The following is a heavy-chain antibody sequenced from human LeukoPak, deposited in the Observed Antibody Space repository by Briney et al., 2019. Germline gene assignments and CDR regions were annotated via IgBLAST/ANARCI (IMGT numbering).Heavy chain of an antibody. J-gene: IGHJ5*02. CDR2: INWNAGST. CDR1: GFTFDDYG. Sequence: PGGSLRLSCAASGFTFDDYGMSWVRQAPGKGVEWVSGINWNAGSTGYAESVKGRFTISRDNAKNSLYLQMNSLRAEDTALYYCARDTNYYDFWSGYYMSKGFDPWGQGTLVTVSS. V-gene: IGHV3-20*04. D-gene: IGHD3-3*01. CDR3: ARDTNYYDFWSGYYMSKGFDP.